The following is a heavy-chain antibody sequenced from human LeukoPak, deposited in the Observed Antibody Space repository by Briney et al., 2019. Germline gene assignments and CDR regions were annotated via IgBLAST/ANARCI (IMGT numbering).Heavy chain of an antibody. CDR1: GFTFDDYT. CDR2: ISWDGGST. Sequence: GGSLRLSCAASGFTFDDYTMHWVRQAPGKGLEWVSLISWDGGSTYYADSVKGRFTISRDNSKNSLYLQMNSLRTEDTALYYCAGTPIVVVPAAPTGWFDPWGQGTLVTVSS. J-gene: IGHJ5*02. D-gene: IGHD2-2*01. CDR3: AGTPIVVVPAAPTGWFDP. V-gene: IGHV3-43*01.